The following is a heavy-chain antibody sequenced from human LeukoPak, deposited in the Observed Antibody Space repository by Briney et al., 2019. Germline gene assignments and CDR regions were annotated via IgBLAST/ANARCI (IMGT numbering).Heavy chain of an antibody. CDR1: GGSISSSGYY. Sequence: NASXXLSLTCTVSGGSISSSGYYWGWIRQPPGKGLEWIASIYYSGSTYYNPSLKSRVTISVDTSKNQLSLKLSSLTAADTAVYYCARHEYSGSYYGLSWFDPWGQGTLVTVSS. D-gene: IGHD1-26*01. CDR2: IYYSGST. CDR3: ARHEYSGSYYGLSWFDP. V-gene: IGHV4-39*01. J-gene: IGHJ5*02.